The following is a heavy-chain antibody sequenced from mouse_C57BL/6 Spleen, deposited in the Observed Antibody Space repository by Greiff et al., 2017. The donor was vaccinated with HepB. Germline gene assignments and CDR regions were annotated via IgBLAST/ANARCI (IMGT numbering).Heavy chain of an antibody. D-gene: IGHD2-2*01. CDR1: GFNIKDYY. Sequence: VHVKQSGAELVKPGASVKLSCTASGFNIKDYYMHWVKQRTEQGLEWIGRIDPEDGETKYAPKFQGKATITADTSSNTAYLQLSSLTSEDTAVYYCALSTMVKGWYFDVWGTGTTVTVSS. J-gene: IGHJ1*03. V-gene: IGHV14-2*01. CDR3: ALSTMVKGWYFDV. CDR2: IDPEDGET.